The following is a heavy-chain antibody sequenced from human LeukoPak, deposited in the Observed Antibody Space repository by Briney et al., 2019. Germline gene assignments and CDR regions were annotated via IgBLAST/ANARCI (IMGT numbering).Heavy chain of an antibody. Sequence: PGGSLRLSCAASGFTFSSYAMHWDRQAPRKGLEYVSAISSNGGSTYYANSVKGRFTISRDNSKNTLYLQMGSLRAEDMAVYYCARPRDFWSGYYLDYWGQGTLVTVSS. V-gene: IGHV3-64*01. J-gene: IGHJ4*02. CDR1: GFTFSSYA. CDR2: ISSNGGST. D-gene: IGHD3-3*01. CDR3: ARPRDFWSGYYLDY.